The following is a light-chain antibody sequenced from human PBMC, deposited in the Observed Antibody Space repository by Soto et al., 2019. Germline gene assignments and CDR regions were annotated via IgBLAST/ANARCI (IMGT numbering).Light chain of an antibody. CDR3: QQYGSSLMYT. CDR2: CAS. CDR1: QSVSSSY. J-gene: IGKJ2*01. Sequence: EIVLTQSPGPLSLSPGERATLSCRSSQSVSSSYLAWYQQKPCQAPRLLIYCASSRATGIPDRFSGSGSGTDFTLTISILEPEDFAVYYCQQYGSSLMYTFGQGTKLEIK. V-gene: IGKV3-20*01.